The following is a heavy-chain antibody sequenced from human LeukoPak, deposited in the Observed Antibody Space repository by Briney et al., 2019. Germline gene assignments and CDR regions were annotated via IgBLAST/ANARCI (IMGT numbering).Heavy chain of an antibody. Sequence: GDSLRLSCAASGFTFSNYAMHWVRQAPGKGLEWVAVISYDGSNKYYADSVKGRFTISRDNSKNTLYLQMNSLRAEDTAVYYCARDKDGYNYGAFDIWGQGTMVTVSS. CDR3: ARDKDGYNYGAFDI. CDR1: GFTFSNYA. D-gene: IGHD5-24*01. J-gene: IGHJ3*02. V-gene: IGHV3-30*19. CDR2: ISYDGSNK.